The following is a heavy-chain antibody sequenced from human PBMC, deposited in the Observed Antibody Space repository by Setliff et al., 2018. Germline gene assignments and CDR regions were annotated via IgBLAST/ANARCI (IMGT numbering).Heavy chain of an antibody. CDR3: ASRRTGPGGWFDY. V-gene: IGHV4-39*01. Sequence: PSETLSLTCTDSGGSVSSSSYYWGWIRQPPGKGLEWIGTIYYSGTTYYSLSLKSRVTISVDTSKNQFSLKLTSVTAADTAIYYCASRRTGPGGWFDYWGQGTLVTVSS. D-gene: IGHD1-26*01. CDR2: IYYSGTT. CDR1: GGSVSSSSYY. J-gene: IGHJ5*01.